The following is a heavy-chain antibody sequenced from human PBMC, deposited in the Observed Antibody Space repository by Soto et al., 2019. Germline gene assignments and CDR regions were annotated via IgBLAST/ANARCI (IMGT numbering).Heavy chain of an antibody. D-gene: IGHD4-4*01. V-gene: IGHV4-31*03. J-gene: IGHJ6*02. CDR3: ALGVTYSYYGMDV. CDR2: IYYSGST. Sequence: SETLSLTCTVSGGSISSGGYYWSWIRQHPGKGLEWIGYIYYSGSTYYNPSLKSRVTISVDTSKNQFSLKLSSVTAADTAVYYCALGVTYSYYGMDVSGQAPSLTVSS. CDR1: GGSISSGGYY.